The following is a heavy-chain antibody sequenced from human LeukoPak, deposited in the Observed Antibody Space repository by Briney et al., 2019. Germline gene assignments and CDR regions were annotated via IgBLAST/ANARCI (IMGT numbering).Heavy chain of an antibody. D-gene: IGHD1-26*01. CDR3: TREVERGGSYWGGDS. CDR2: ITSKAYGGTT. CDR1: GFNFEDYA. J-gene: IGHJ4*02. Sequence: AGGSLRLSCATYGFNFEDYAINWVRQAPGKGLQWVGLITSKAYGGTTELAASVKGRFSISRDESKPIAYLQMNSLKIEDTGVYYYTREVERGGSYWGGDSWGQGTQVTVSS. V-gene: IGHV3-49*04.